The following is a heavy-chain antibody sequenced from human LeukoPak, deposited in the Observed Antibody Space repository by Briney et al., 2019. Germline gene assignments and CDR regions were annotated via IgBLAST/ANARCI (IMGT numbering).Heavy chain of an antibody. CDR3: AKLIAVTGNDDF. V-gene: IGHV3-23*01. J-gene: IGHJ4*02. CDR2: ISGSGDST. D-gene: IGHD6-19*01. CDR1: GFTFSSYS. Sequence: GGSLRLSGAASGFTFSSYSMNWVRQAPGKGLEWVSTISGSGDSTRYADSVKGRFTISRDNSKTTLFLQMSSLRAEDTAIYYCAKLIAVTGNDDFWGQGIPVTVSS.